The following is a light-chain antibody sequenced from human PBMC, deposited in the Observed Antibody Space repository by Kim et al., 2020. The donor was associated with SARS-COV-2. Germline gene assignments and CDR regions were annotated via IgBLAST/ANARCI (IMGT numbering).Light chain of an antibody. CDR2: GAS. CDR3: QKYGSSSFT. CDR1: QSVSRSY. J-gene: IGKJ2*01. V-gene: IGKV3-20*01. Sequence: LPQGDRPTTSCMASQSVSRSYLTWYQHKPGQAPRLLIYGASSRATGIPDRFSGSGSGTDFTLTISRLEPEDFAVYYCQKYGSSSFTFGQGTKLEI.